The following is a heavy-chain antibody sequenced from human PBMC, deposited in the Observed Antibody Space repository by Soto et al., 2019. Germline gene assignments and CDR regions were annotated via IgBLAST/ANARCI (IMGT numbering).Heavy chain of an antibody. CDR1: GFTFSDHY. CDR2: IRNKANSYTT. V-gene: IGHV3-72*01. J-gene: IGHJ1*01. Sequence: GSLRLSCAAFGFTFSDHYMDWVRQAPGKGLEWVGRIRNKANSYTTEYAASVKGRFTISRDDLKNSLFLQMYSLKTEDTAVYFCARAAAGGFEYFQHWGQGT. CDR3: ARAAAGGFEYFQH. D-gene: IGHD6-13*01.